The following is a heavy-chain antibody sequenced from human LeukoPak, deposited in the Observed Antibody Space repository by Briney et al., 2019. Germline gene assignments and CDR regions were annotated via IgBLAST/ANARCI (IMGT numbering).Heavy chain of an antibody. D-gene: IGHD3-3*01. CDR3: ARGRRFLEWFRPRYYYYYMDV. Sequence: GASVKVSCKASGYTFTSYDINWVGQAPGQGREWMGWMNPNSGNTGYAQKFQGRVTMTRTTSISTAYMELSSLRSEDTAVYYCARGRRFLEWFRPRYYYYYMDVWGKGTTVTVSS. V-gene: IGHV1-8*01. CDR2: MNPNSGNT. CDR1: GYTFTSYD. J-gene: IGHJ6*03.